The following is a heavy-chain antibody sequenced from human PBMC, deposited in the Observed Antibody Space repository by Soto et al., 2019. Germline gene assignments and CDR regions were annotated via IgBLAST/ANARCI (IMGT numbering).Heavy chain of an antibody. CDR3: ARGEGYCSGGRCYSWFDP. D-gene: IGHD2-15*01. V-gene: IGHV1-3*01. J-gene: IGHJ5*02. Sequence: QVQLVQSGAEVKKPGASVKVSCKASGYTFTKYTIHWVRQAPGQRLEWMGWINAGNGNTKYSQKFQDRDTITRGTSASTAYMELSSLRFEDTAVYYCARGEGYCSGGRCYSWFDPWGQGTLVTVSS. CDR2: INAGNGNT. CDR1: GYTFTKYT.